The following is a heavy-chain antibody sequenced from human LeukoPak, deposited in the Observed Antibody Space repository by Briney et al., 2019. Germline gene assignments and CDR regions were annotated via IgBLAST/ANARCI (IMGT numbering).Heavy chain of an antibody. D-gene: IGHD3-22*01. V-gene: IGHV3-74*01. CDR3: ARESPPQYSYDSSSYLGPMDAFDI. CDR1: GFTFSSYW. CDR2: TNSDGSST. Sequence: PGGSLRLSCAASGFTFSSYWMHWVRQAPGKGLVWVSRTNSDGSSTSYADSVKGRFTISRDNAKNTLYLQMDSLRAEDTAVYYCARESPPQYSYDSSSYLGPMDAFDIWGQGTMVTVSS. J-gene: IGHJ3*02.